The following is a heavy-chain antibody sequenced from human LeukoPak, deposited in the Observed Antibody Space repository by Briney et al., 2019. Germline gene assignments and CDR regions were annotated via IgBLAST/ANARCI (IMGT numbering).Heavy chain of an antibody. Sequence: QPGGSLRLSCAASGLTFSSYAMHWVRQAPGKGLEWVAVISYDGSNKYYADSVKGRFTISRDNSKNTLYLRMNSLRAEDTAVYYCARGEWELPFDYWGQGTLVTVSS. CDR2: ISYDGSNK. CDR3: ARGEWELPFDY. D-gene: IGHD1-26*01. CDR1: GLTFSSYA. V-gene: IGHV3-30-3*01. J-gene: IGHJ4*02.